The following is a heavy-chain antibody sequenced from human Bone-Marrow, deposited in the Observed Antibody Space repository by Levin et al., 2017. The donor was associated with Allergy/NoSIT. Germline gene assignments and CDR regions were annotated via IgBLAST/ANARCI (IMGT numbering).Heavy chain of an antibody. CDR3: VRGYCGADCYSIPFDS. CDR1: GFTFSDYW. Sequence: GGSLRLSCGASGFTFSDYWMQWVRQGPGQGLVWVSRINGDGSRTNYAESVKGRFTISRDNAKNTVYLQLNSLTADDTAVYYCVRGYCGADCYSIPFDSWGQGTRVTVTS. V-gene: IGHV3-74*01. D-gene: IGHD2-21*02. CDR2: INGDGSRT. J-gene: IGHJ4*02.